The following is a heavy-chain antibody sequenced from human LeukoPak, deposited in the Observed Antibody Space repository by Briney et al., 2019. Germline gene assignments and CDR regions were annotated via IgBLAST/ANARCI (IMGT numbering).Heavy chain of an antibody. CDR2: ISYDGGTT. D-gene: IGHD3-10*01. Sequence: GGSLRLSCAASGFTLSPYGMHWVRQAPGKGLEWVAGISYDGGTTHYADSVKGRFIISRDNPRNTLYLQMNILRAEDTAVYYCAKEGTPQVSTWYDLWGEGTQVIVP. CDR1: GFTLSPYG. V-gene: IGHV3-30*18. J-gene: IGHJ5*02. CDR3: AKEGTPQVSTWYDL.